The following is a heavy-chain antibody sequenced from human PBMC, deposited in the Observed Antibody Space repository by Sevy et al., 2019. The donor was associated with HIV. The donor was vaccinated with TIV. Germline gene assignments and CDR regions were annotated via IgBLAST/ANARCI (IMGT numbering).Heavy chain of an antibody. V-gene: IGHV3-7*01. D-gene: IGHD4-4*01. CDR1: GFSFRSYW. CDR3: ARDSKGGLDV. CDR2: IKLDGDEK. J-gene: IGHJ6*02. Sequence: GGSLRLSCTASGFSFRSYWMTWVRQGPEMGPEWVGNIKLDGDEKYYVESLKIGFTISRDNVKNSLYLQMNNLSAEDTAVYYCARDSKGGLDVWGRGTTVTVSS.